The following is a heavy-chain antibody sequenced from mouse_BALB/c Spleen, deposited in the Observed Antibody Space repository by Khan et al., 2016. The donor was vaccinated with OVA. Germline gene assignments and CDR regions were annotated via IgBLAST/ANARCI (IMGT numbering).Heavy chain of an antibody. J-gene: IGHJ3*01. D-gene: IGHD2-4*01. CDR2: INYSGNT. V-gene: IGHV3-2*02. Sequence: EVQLQESGPGLVKPSQSLSLTCTVTGYSITSEYAWNWIRQFPGNKLEWMGYINYSGNTRYNPSLKSRISITRDTSKNQFFLQLNSVTTKDTATYYCTRKDYYDCDPFPYWGQGTLVTVSA. CDR3: TRKDYYDCDPFPY. CDR1: GYSITSEYA.